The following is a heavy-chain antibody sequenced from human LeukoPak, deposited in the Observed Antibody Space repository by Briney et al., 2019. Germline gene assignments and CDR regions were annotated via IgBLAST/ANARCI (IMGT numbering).Heavy chain of an antibody. J-gene: IGHJ4*02. D-gene: IGHD1-26*01. CDR2: IFYSGGT. Sequence: SETLSLTCTVSGGSISGYYWSWIRQPPGKGLEWIGYIFYSGGTNYNPSLKSRVTILVDTSKNQFSLKLSSVTAADTAVYYCARGEWDLLFDYWGQGTLVTVSS. CDR3: ARGEWDLLFDY. CDR1: GGSISGYY. V-gene: IGHV4-59*01.